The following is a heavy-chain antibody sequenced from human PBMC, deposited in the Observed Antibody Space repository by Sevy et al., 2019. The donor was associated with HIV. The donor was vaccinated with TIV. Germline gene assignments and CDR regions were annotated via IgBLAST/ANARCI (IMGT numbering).Heavy chain of an antibody. V-gene: IGHV1-18*04. D-gene: IGHD6-19*01. Sequence: ASVKVSCKISGYKVDMYGIAWVRQAPGQGLEWMGWISTCNGNTNYAQNFQGRVTMTTDTSTSVVYMELGGLRPDDTAVYYCAGATGMAVAGTGRYFDFWGQGTLVTVSS. J-gene: IGHJ4*01. CDR1: GYKVDMYG. CDR3: AGATGMAVAGTGRYFDF. CDR2: ISTCNGNT.